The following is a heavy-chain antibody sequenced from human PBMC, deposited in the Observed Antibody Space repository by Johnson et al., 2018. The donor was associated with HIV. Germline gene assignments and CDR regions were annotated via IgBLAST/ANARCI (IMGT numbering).Heavy chain of an antibody. D-gene: IGHD6-19*01. CDR1: GFTFSDYY. J-gene: IGHJ3*02. CDR3: AKELALYSSGYGGDAFDI. CDR2: ISSSGRPI. V-gene: IGHV3-11*04. Sequence: VQLVESGGGLVQPGGSLRLSCAASGFTFSDYYMSWIRQAPGKGMEWDSYISSSGRPIYYADSVKGRFTISRDNAKNSLYLQMNSLRAEDTAGYYCAKELALYSSGYGGDAFDIWGQGTMVTVSS.